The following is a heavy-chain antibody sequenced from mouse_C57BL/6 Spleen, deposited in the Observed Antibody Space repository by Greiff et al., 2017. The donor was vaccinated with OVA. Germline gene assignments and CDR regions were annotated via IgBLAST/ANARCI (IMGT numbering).Heavy chain of an antibody. Sequence: VQLQQPGAELVKPGASVKMSCKASGYTFTSYWITWVKQRPGQGLEWIGDIYPGSGSTNYNEKFKSAATLTVDTSSSTAYMQLSSLTSEDSAVYFCASSRGYGVGAWCAFWDRETLVTVSA. V-gene: IGHV1-55*01. CDR2: IYPGSGST. CDR3: ASSRGYGVGAWCAF. CDR1: GYTFTSYW. D-gene: IGHD2-2*01. J-gene: IGHJ3*01.